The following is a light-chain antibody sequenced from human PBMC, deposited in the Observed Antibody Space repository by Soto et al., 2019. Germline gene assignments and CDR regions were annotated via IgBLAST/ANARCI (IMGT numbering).Light chain of an antibody. V-gene: IGKV3-20*01. J-gene: IGKJ4*01. Sequence: ENLLTQSPETLSVSPGERATLSCRASQSVSRSYLAWYQQKPGQAPRLLMYGASSRVTGIPDRFSGSGFGTDFTLTISRLEPEDFALNYCQQYGSSPFSFGGGTRVRIK. CDR1: QSVSRSY. CDR2: GAS. CDR3: QQYGSSPFS.